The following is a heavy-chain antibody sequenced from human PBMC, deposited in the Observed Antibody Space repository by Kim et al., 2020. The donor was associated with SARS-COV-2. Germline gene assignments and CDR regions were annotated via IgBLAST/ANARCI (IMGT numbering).Heavy chain of an antibody. CDR3: ARGWFTVTTRWFDP. D-gene: IGHD4-17*01. J-gene: IGHJ5*02. Sequence: PSLKSRVTLSVDTSKNQFSLKLSSVTAADTAVYYCARGWFTVTTRWFDPWGQGTLVIVSS. V-gene: IGHV4-34*01.